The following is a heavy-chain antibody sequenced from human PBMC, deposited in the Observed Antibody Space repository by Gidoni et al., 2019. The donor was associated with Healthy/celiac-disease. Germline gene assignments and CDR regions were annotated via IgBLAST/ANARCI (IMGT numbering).Heavy chain of an antibody. CDR3: ATEDDY. CDR1: GFTFSSYG. V-gene: IGHV3-30*03. CDR2: ISYDGSNK. Sequence: QVQLVESGGGVVQPGRSLRLSCAASGFTFSSYGMHWVRQAPGKGLEWVAVISYDGSNKYYADSVKGRFTISRDNSKNTLYLQMNSLRAEDTAVYYCATEDDYWGQGTLVTVSS. J-gene: IGHJ4*02.